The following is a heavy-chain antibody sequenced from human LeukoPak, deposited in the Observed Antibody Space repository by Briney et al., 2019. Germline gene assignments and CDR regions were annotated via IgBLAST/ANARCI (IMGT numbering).Heavy chain of an antibody. CDR1: GGSISSYY. V-gene: IGHV4-59*01. J-gene: IGHJ2*01. Sequence: SETLSLTCTVSGGSISSYYWSWIRQPPGKGQEWIGYIYYSGTTNHNPSLKSRVTISVDTSKNQFSLKLSSVTAADTAVYYCARDLKPRYFDLWGRGTLVTVSS. CDR2: IYYSGTT. CDR3: ARDLKPRYFDL.